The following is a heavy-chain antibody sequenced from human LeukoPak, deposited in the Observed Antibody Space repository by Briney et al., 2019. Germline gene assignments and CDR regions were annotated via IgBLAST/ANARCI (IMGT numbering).Heavy chain of an antibody. J-gene: IGHJ4*02. CDR2: INPNSGGT. CDR1: GYTFTGYY. V-gene: IGHV1-2*02. D-gene: IGHD3-3*01. Sequence: ASVKVSCKASGYTFTGYYMHWVRQAPGQGLEWMGWINPNSGGTNYAQKFQGRITMTRDTSISTAYMELSRLRSDDTAVYYCARASSNKITIFGVVNRPLDYWGQGTLVTVSS. CDR3: ARASSNKITIFGVVNRPLDY.